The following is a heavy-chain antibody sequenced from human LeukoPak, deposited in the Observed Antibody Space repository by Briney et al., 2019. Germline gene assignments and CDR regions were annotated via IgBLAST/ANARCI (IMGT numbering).Heavy chain of an antibody. D-gene: IGHD3-22*01. CDR1: GFTFSSYW. J-gene: IGHJ4*02. CDR3: ARAADSSGYCDY. Sequence: SGGSLRLSCAASGFTFSSYWMHWVRQAPGKGLVWVSRINSDGSSTSYADSVKGRFTISRDNAKNTLYLQMNNLRAEDTAAYYCARAADSSGYCDYWGQGTLVTVSS. CDR2: INSDGSST. V-gene: IGHV3-74*01.